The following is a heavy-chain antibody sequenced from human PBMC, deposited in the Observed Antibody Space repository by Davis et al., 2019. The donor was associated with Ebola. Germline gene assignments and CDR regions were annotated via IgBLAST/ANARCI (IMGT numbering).Heavy chain of an antibody. V-gene: IGHV3-23*01. J-gene: IGHJ4*02. CDR2: ISGAGYNT. D-gene: IGHD6-19*01. Sequence: SLKISCEASGFTFRNYSMNWVRQGPGQGLEWISGISGAGYNTYHADSVKGRFTISRDNSKNTLYLQMNSLSADDTAVYYCATCGFCVSSSGIDYRGQGTLVTVSS. CDR1: GFTFRNYS. CDR3: ATCGFCVSSSGIDY.